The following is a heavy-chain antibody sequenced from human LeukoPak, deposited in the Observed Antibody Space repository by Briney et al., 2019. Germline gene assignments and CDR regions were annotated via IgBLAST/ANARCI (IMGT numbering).Heavy chain of an antibody. J-gene: IGHJ4*02. CDR3: AKGEKNVLRYFDWLLPLDY. V-gene: IGHV3-53*01. D-gene: IGHD3-9*01. CDR1: GFAVSSNY. CDR2: IYSGGST. Sequence: PGGSLRLSCAASGFAVSSNYMSWVRQAPGKGLEWVSVIYSGGSTYYADSVKGRFTISRDNSKNTLYLQMNSLRAEDTAVYYCAKGEKNVLRYFDWLLPLDYWGQGTLVTVSS.